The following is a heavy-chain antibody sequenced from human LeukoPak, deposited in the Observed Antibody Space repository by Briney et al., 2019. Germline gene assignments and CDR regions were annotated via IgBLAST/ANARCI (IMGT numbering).Heavy chain of an antibody. D-gene: IGHD1-1*01. J-gene: IGHJ3*02. CDR3: ASGRRTTDAFDI. CDR1: GGTFSSYA. Sequence: GASVKVSCKVSGGTFSSYAVSWVRQAPGQGPEWMGGIIPMFRTADYAEKFQDRVTMTTDDSTSTAYMELSSLTSEDTAMYYCASGRRTTDAFDIWGQGTMVTVS. CDR2: IIPMFRTA. V-gene: IGHV1-69*05.